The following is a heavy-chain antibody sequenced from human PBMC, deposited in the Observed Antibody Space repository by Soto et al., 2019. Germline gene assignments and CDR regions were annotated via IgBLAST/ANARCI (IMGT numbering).Heavy chain of an antibody. CDR2: ISGSGGST. Sequence: GGSLRLSCAASGFTFSSYAMSWVRQAPGKGLEWVSAISGSGGSTYYADSVKGRFTISRDNSKNTLYLQMNSLRAEDTAVYYCAKDSTKSVLRFSEWLQSFDYWGKGTLATVS. J-gene: IGHJ4*02. D-gene: IGHD3-3*01. V-gene: IGHV3-23*01. CDR1: GFTFSSYA. CDR3: AKDSTKSVLRFSEWLQSFDY.